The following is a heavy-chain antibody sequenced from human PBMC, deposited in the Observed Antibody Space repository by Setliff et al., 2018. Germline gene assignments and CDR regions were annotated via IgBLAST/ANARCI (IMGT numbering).Heavy chain of an antibody. Sequence: PGGSLRLSCAASGFTFSDYNMHWVRQAPGKGLEWLSYISASSGTIFYADSVKGRFSISRDSAKSSLFLHMNSLRGEDTAVYSCARSRRPRRLQSDFDHWGQGTLVTVSS. D-gene: IGHD6-25*01. J-gene: IGHJ4*02. CDR2: ISASSGTI. CDR1: GFTFSDYN. CDR3: ARSRRPRRLQSDFDH. V-gene: IGHV3-48*01.